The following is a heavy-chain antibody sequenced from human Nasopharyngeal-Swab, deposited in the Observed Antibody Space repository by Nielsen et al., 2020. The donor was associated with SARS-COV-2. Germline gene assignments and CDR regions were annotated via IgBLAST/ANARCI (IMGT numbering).Heavy chain of an antibody. CDR3: ARSGSYYLFDY. CDR2: IYYSGGT. Sequence: SETLSLTCTVSGGSISSSSYYWGWIRQPPGKGLEWIGSIYYSGGTYYNPSLKSRVTISVDTSKNQFSLKLSSVTAADTAVYYCARSGSYYLFDYWGQGTLVTVSS. CDR1: GGSISSSSYY. V-gene: IGHV4-39*07. J-gene: IGHJ4*02. D-gene: IGHD1-26*01.